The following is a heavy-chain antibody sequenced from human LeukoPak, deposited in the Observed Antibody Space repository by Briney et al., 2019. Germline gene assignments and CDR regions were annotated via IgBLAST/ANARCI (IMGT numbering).Heavy chain of an antibody. CDR3: ARTYSGSYRRDDAFDI. CDR1: GGTFSNYA. J-gene: IGHJ3*02. D-gene: IGHD1-26*01. CDR2: INPNSGGT. Sequence: EASVKVSCKASGGTFSNYAISWVRQAPGQGLEWMGWINPNSGGTNYAQKFQGRVTITADKSTSTAYMELSSLRSEDTAVYYCARTYSGSYRRDDAFDIWGQGTMVTVSS. V-gene: IGHV1-69*10.